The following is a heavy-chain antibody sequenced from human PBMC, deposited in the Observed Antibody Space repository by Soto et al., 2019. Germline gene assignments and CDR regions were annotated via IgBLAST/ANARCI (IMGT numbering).Heavy chain of an antibody. CDR2: GRNRAYSYTT. V-gene: IGHV3-72*01. D-gene: IGHD1-1*01. Sequence: LSLTCSVSGDSISSVAHYWALVRQPPGKGLEWVGRGRNRAYSYTTEYAASVKGRFTISRDDSKNSAYLQMNSLKIDDTAVYYCVRVDKQLGTTFFDHWGQGILVTVSS. J-gene: IGHJ4*02. CDR3: VRVDKQLGTTFFDH. CDR1: GDSISSVAHY.